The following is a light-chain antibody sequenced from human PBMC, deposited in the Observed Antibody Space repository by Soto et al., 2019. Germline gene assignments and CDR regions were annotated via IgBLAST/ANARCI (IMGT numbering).Light chain of an antibody. V-gene: IGKV1-5*01. Sequence: DIQMTQSPSTLSASVGDRVTITCRASQTISTWLAWYQHKPGKAPNLLIYDASTLMSGVPSRFSGSGSGTEFTLTISSLQPGDFATYYCQQYNSYSPVTFGQGTKV. CDR1: QTISTW. CDR3: QQYNSYSPVT. CDR2: DAS. J-gene: IGKJ1*01.